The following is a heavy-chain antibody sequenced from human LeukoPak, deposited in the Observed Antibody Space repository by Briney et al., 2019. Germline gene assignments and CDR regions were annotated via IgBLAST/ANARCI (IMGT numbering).Heavy chain of an antibody. CDR2: INHSGST. CDR3: ARERLLWFGEPDSPYFDY. V-gene: IGHV4-34*01. J-gene: IGHJ4*02. D-gene: IGHD3-10*01. Sequence: PSETLSLTCAVYGGSFSGYYWSWIRQPPGKGLEWIGEINHSGSTNYNPSLKSRVTISVDTSKNQFSLKLSSVTAADTAVYYCARERLLWFGEPDSPYFDYWGQGTLVTVSS. CDR1: GGSFSGYY.